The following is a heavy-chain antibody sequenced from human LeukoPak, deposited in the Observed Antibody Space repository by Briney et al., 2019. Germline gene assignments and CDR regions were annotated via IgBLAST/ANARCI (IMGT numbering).Heavy chain of an antibody. CDR1: GGSFSGYY. D-gene: IGHD3-9*01. CDR2: INHSGST. J-gene: IGHJ5*02. CDR3: ARGPAVLRYFDWLPYKNWFDP. Sequence: SETLSLTCAVYGGSFSGYYWSWIRQPPGKGLEWIGEINHSGSTNYNPSPKSRVTISVDTSKDQLSLKLSSVTAADTAVYYCARGPAVLRYFDWLPYKNWFDPWGQGTLVTVSS. V-gene: IGHV4-34*01.